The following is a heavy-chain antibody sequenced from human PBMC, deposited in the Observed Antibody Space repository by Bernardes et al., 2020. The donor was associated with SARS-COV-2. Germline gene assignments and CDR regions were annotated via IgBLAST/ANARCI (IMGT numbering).Heavy chain of an antibody. CDR3: ATGPITYHNYFDS. CDR1: GDSISLYY. J-gene: IGHJ4*02. CDR2: VNYSGAT. V-gene: IGHV4-59*01. D-gene: IGHD3-10*01. Sequence: TLFPTFTISGDSISLYYWSWIRPPPWRGLEFIGYVNYSGATYYNPSLKSRLTMSVDTSKNQFSLRVSSVTASDTAVYYCATGPITYHNYFDSWGQGTQVTVAS.